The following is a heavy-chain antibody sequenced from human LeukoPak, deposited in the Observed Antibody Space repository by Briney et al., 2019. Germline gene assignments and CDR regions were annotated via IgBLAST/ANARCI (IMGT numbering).Heavy chain of an antibody. CDR2: IYSGGST. CDR3: ARGYVGYGSD. Sequence: GGSLRLSCAASGFTFSSYWMSWVRQAPGKGLEWVSVIYSGGSTYYADSVKGRFTISRDNSKNTLYLQMNSLRAEDTAVYYCARGYVGYGSDWGQGTLVTVSS. V-gene: IGHV3-53*01. CDR1: GFTFSSYW. D-gene: IGHD3-10*01. J-gene: IGHJ4*02.